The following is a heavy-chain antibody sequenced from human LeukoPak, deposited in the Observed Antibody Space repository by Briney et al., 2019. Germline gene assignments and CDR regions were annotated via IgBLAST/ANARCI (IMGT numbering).Heavy chain of an antibody. CDR2: IIPIFGTA. CDR3: ARGFNCGGDCYYWFDP. D-gene: IGHD2-21*02. J-gene: IGHJ5*02. Sequence: ASVKVSCKASGGTFSSYAISWVRQAPGQVLEWMGGIIPIFGTANYAQKFQGRVTITADESTSTAYMELSSLRSEDAAVYYCARGFNCGGDCYYWFDPWGQGTLVTVSS. V-gene: IGHV1-69*01. CDR1: GGTFSSYA.